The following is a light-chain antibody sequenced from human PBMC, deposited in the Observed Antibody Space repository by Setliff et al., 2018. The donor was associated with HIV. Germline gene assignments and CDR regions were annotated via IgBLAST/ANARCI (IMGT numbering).Light chain of an antibody. V-gene: IGLV2-14*03. J-gene: IGLJ1*01. CDR1: ITDFGDHDY. CDR2: AVN. Sequence: QSALSPPASVSGCRVPSSIISFTGSITDFGDHDYVCWYKQHSGKAPRLSIYAVNYRPSGISTRFSGSKSGNTDSLTISGLQAEDEADYDRSAHRSTATLEVFGTGTKVTVL. CDR3: SAHRSTATLEV.